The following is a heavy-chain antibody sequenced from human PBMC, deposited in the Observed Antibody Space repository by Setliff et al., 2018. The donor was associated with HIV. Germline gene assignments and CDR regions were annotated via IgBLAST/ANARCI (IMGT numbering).Heavy chain of an antibody. J-gene: IGHJ4*02. V-gene: IGHV4-59*11. CDR1: GDSISSHY. CDR2: IYNSGTT. D-gene: IGHD2-2*01. Sequence: SETLSLTCTVSGDSISSHYWSWIRQPPGKGLEWIGYIYNSGTTNYNPSLKSRVSISVHTSENDVSLKLTSVTAADTAVYYCARGGYCSATSCYPFDYWGQGTLVTVSS. CDR3: ARGGYCSATSCYPFDY.